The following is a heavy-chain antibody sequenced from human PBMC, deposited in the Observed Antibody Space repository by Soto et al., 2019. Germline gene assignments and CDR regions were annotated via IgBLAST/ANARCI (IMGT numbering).Heavy chain of an antibody. J-gene: IGHJ5*02. CDR3: AKDKGPYYDFWSGQRWFHP. CDR1: GFTFSTHG. Sequence: QVQLVESGGGVVHPGTSLRLSCAASGFTFSTHGMHWVRQAPGKGPEWVAVISHDGSNKYYVETVEGRFSICRDNSKSIVRLEMNDVRTEDTAVYYCAKDKGPYYDFWSGQRWFHPRGQGTLVTVST. CDR2: ISHDGSNK. D-gene: IGHD3-3*01. V-gene: IGHV3-30*18.